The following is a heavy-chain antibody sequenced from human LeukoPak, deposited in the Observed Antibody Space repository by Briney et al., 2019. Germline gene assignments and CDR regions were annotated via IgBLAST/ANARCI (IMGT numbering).Heavy chain of an antibody. CDR1: GFTFDDYA. CDR2: ISWNSGSI. V-gene: IGHV3-9*03. J-gene: IGHJ6*04. Sequence: GGSLRLSCAASGFTFDDYAMHWVRQAPGKGLEWVSGISWNSGSIGYADSVKGRFTISRDNAKNSLYLQMNSLRAEDMALYYCAKAISPVLAPSLMDVWGKGTTVTVSS. CDR3: AKAISPVLAPSLMDV.